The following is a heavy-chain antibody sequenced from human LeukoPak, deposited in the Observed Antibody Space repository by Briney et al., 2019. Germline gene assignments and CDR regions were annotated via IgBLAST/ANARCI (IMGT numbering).Heavy chain of an antibody. J-gene: IGHJ4*02. V-gene: IGHV1-2*02. Sequence: AASVKVSCKASGYTFTGYYMHWVRQAPGQGPEWMGWINPNSGGTNYAQKFQGRVTMTRDTSISTAYMELSRLRSDDTAVYYCARAPRGFCSGGSCFDFWGQGTLVTVSS. CDR2: INPNSGGT. CDR3: ARAPRGFCSGGSCFDF. CDR1: GYTFTGYY. D-gene: IGHD2-15*01.